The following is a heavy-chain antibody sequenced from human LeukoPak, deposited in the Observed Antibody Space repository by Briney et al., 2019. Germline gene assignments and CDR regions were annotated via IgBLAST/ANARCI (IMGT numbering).Heavy chain of an antibody. V-gene: IGHV3-48*03. D-gene: IGHD4-17*01. CDR1: GFTFSSYE. CDR2: ISGSGSAI. J-gene: IGHJ6*03. CDR3: AKADYGDYYYYMDV. Sequence: GGSLRLSCAASGFTFSSYEMNWVRQAPGKGLEWVSYISGSGSAIYYADSVKGRFTISRDNAKNSLYLQMNSLRAEDTAVYYCAKADYGDYYYYMDVWGKGTTVTISS.